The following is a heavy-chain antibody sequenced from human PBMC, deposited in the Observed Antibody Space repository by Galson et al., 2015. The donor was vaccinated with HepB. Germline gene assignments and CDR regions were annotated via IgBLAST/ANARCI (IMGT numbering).Heavy chain of an antibody. CDR3: ASGRWLQFRPYGMDV. J-gene: IGHJ6*02. CDR1: GFTVSSNY. Sequence: SLRLSCAASGFTVSSNYMSWVRQAPGKGLEWVSVIYSGGSTYNADSVRGRFTISRHNSKNTPYLQMNSLRAEDTAVDYCASGRWLQFRPYGMDVWGQGTTVTVSS. D-gene: IGHD5-24*01. CDR2: IYSGGST. V-gene: IGHV3-53*04.